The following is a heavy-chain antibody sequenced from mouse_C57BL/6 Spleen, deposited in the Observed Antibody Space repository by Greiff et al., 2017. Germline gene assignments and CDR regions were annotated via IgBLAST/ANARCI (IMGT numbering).Heavy chain of an antibody. CDR3: ARGDDEDAMDY. V-gene: IGHV1-69*01. D-gene: IGHD2-12*01. CDR1: GYTFTSYW. J-gene: IGHJ4*01. Sequence: QVQLQQPGAELVMPGASVKLSCKASGYTFTSYWMHWVKQRPGQGLEWIGEIDPSDSYTNYNQKFKGKSTLTVDKSSSTAYMQLSSLTSEDSAVXYCARGDDEDAMDYWGQGTSVTVSS. CDR2: IDPSDSYT.